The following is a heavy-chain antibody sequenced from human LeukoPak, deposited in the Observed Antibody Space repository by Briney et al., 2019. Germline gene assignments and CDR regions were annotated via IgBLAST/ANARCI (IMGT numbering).Heavy chain of an antibody. V-gene: IGHV3-9*03. D-gene: IGHD1-26*01. Sequence: GRSLRLSCAASGFTFDDYAMHWVRQAPGNGLEWVSGISWNSGSIGYADSVKGRFTISRDNAKNSLYLQMNSLRAEDMALYYCAKASGSHVKGAFDIWGQGTMVTVSS. CDR2: ISWNSGSI. J-gene: IGHJ3*02. CDR1: GFTFDDYA. CDR3: AKASGSHVKGAFDI.